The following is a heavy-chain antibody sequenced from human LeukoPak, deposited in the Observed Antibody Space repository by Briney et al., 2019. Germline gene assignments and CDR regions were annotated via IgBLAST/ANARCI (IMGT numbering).Heavy chain of an antibody. CDR2: ISSSSSTI. V-gene: IGHV3-48*01. J-gene: IGHJ3*02. CDR3: AREGTYYYGSGSYLPDDAFDI. Sequence: GGSLRLSCAASGFTFSSYSMNWVRQAPGKGLEWVSYISSSSSTIYYADSVKGRFTISRDNAKNSLYPQMNSLRAGDTAVYYCAREGTYYYGSGSYLPDDAFDIWGQGTMVTVSS. CDR1: GFTFSSYS. D-gene: IGHD3-10*01.